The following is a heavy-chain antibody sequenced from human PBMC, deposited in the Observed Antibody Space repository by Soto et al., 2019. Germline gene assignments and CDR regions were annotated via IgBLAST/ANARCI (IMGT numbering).Heavy chain of an antibody. Sequence: GGSLRLSCAASGFTFSNAWMSWVRQAPGKGLEWVGRIKSKTDGGITDYAAPVKGRFTISRDDSKNTLYLQMNSLKTEDTAVYYCTTDQVGYYDILTGYWLYYYYGMDVWGQGTTVTVSS. D-gene: IGHD3-9*01. CDR1: GFTFSNAW. CDR3: TTDQVGYYDILTGYWLYYYYGMDV. V-gene: IGHV3-15*07. CDR2: IKSKTDGGIT. J-gene: IGHJ6*02.